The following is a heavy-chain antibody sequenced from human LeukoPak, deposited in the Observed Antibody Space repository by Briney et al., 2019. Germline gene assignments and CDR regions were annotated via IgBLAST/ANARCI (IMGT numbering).Heavy chain of an antibody. Sequence: QPGGSLRLSCAASGFTFSSYGIHWVRQAPGKGLEWVAFIRHDGSNKYYADSVKGRFTISRDNSKSTLYLQMNSPRAEDTAVYYCARGGILLPASARADFDYWGQGTLVTVSS. CDR1: GFTFSSYG. CDR3: ARGGILLPASARADFDY. D-gene: IGHD1-14*01. CDR2: IRHDGSNK. J-gene: IGHJ4*02. V-gene: IGHV3-30*02.